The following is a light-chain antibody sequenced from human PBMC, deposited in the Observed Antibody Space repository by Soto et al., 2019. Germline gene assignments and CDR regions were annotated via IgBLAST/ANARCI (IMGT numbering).Light chain of an antibody. CDR1: QSVSSH. CDR3: QQYNDWVT. J-gene: IGKJ3*01. CDR2: GAS. Sequence: EIVMTQSPGTLSLSAGGRATLSFRASQSVSSHLAWYQQKPGQAPRLLIYGASTRATGIPARFSGSGSGTEFTLTISSLQSEDFAVYYCQQYNDWVTFGPGTKVDIK. V-gene: IGKV3-15*01.